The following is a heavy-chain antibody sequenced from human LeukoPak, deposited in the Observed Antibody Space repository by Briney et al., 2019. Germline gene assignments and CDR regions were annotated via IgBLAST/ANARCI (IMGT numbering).Heavy chain of an antibody. V-gene: IGHV4-30-4*01. CDR3: ARGRYSSSWSYNWFDP. Sequence: SETLSLTCTVSGGSISSGDHYWSWIRQPPGRGLEWIGYIYYSGSTYYNPSLKSRVTISLDTSKNQFSLKLSSVTAADTAVYYCARGRYSSSWSYNWFDPWGQGTLVTVSS. D-gene: IGHD6-13*01. CDR1: GGSISSGDHY. J-gene: IGHJ5*02. CDR2: IYYSGST.